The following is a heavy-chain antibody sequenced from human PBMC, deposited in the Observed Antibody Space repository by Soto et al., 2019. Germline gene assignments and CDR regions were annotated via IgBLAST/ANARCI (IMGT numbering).Heavy chain of an antibody. CDR2: SRNKANSYST. CDR3: ARFSGSYTRGLDY. V-gene: IGHV3-72*01. CDR1: GFTFSDHY. Sequence: ESGGGLVQPGGSLRLSCAASGFTFSDHYMDWVRQAPGKGLEWVGRSRNKANSYSTEYAASVKGRFTISRDESKNSLYLQMNSLQTADTAVYYCARFSGSYTRGLDYWGQGTLVTVSS. D-gene: IGHD1-26*01. J-gene: IGHJ4*02.